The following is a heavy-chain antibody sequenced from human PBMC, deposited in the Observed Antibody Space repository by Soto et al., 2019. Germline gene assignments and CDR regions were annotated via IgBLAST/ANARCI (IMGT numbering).Heavy chain of an antibody. CDR2: IIPIFGTA. CDR1: GGTFSSYA. V-gene: IGHV1-69*01. Sequence: QVQLVQSGAEVKKPGSSVKVSCKASGGTFSSYAISWVRQAPGQGLEWMGGIIPIFGTANCAQKFQGRVTITADESTRTAYMELSSLRSEDTAVYYCARDKAQLVRSYGVYYYGMDVWGQGTTVTVSS. D-gene: IGHD6-6*01. J-gene: IGHJ6*02. CDR3: ARDKAQLVRSYGVYYYGMDV.